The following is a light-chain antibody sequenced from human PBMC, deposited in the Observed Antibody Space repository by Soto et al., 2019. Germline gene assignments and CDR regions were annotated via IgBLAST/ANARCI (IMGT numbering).Light chain of an antibody. V-gene: IGKV1-5*03. CDR2: KAS. CDR1: QSISSW. Sequence: DIQMTQSPSTLSASVGDRVTITCRTSQSISSWLAWYQQKPGKAPKLLIYKASTLETGVPSRFSGSGSGTEFTLTISSLQPDDFATYYCQQYNSYPYTFGQGTKLQIK. CDR3: QQYNSYPYT. J-gene: IGKJ2*01.